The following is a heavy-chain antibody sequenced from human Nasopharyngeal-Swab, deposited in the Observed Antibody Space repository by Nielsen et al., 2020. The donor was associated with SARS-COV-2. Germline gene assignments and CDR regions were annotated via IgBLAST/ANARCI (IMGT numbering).Heavy chain of an antibody. J-gene: IGHJ4*02. CDR3: ATHNDYRFEN. V-gene: IGHV3-23*01. CDR2: LSTSGDRT. CDR1: GFPFRTSV. D-gene: IGHD4-11*01. Sequence: GESLKISFSASGFPFRTSVMTWVRQAPGKGLDWVSLLSTSGDRTFYTDSVEGRFTISRDDAMNSLYLQMNSLRAEDTAVYYCATHNDYRFENWGQGTLVSVSS.